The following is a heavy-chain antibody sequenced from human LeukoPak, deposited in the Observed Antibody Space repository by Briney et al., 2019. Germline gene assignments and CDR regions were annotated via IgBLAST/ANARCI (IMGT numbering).Heavy chain of an antibody. J-gene: IGHJ5*02. D-gene: IGHD2-2*02. CDR1: GWSFSGYY. CDR3: ARHGYCSSTSCYTGPGYWFDP. Sequence: NPAGTLCLTCVVYGWSFSGYYLSWVRQPPGIGLEWFAAISHIGSTNYNPSLKSRVTISVDTSKNQFSLKLSSVTAADTAVYYCARHGYCSSTSCYTGPGYWFDPWGQGTLVTVSA. CDR2: ISHIGST. V-gene: IGHV4-34*01.